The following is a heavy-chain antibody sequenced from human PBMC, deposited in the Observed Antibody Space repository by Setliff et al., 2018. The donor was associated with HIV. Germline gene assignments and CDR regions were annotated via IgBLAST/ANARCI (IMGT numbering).Heavy chain of an antibody. Sequence: GASVKVSCKASGYTFTSYAMHWVRQAPGQRLEWMGWVNAGNGNTKYSQKFQGRVTITRDTSASTAYMELSSLRSEDTAVYYCARSRSGWSSPFDYWGQGTLVTVSS. CDR2: VNAGNGNT. CDR3: ARSRSGWSSPFDY. J-gene: IGHJ4*02. V-gene: IGHV1-3*01. D-gene: IGHD6-19*01. CDR1: GYTFTSYA.